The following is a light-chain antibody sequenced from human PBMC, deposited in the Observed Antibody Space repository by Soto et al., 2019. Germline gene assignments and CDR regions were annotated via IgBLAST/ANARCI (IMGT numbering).Light chain of an antibody. V-gene: IGLV1-51*01. CDR3: CSYAGSPYV. J-gene: IGLJ1*01. Sequence: QSVLTQPPSVSAAPGQKVTISCSGSSSNIGGNSVSWYQQLPGTAPKLLIYDDNKRPSGIPDRFSGSKSGTSATLGITGFQTGDEADYYCCSYAGSPYVFGTGTKV. CDR1: SSNIGGNS. CDR2: DDN.